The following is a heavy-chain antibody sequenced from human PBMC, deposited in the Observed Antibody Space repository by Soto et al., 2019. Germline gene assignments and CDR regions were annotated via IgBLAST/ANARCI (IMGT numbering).Heavy chain of an antibody. CDR1: GDTFTGYY. Sequence: ASVKVSCKASGDTFTGYYMHWVRQAPGQGLEWMGWINPNSGGTNYAQKFQGWVTMTRDTSISTAYMELSRLRSDDTAVYYCARGRITMVRGVLNWFDPWGQGTLVTVSS. J-gene: IGHJ5*02. CDR2: INPNSGGT. CDR3: ARGRITMVRGVLNWFDP. D-gene: IGHD3-10*01. V-gene: IGHV1-2*04.